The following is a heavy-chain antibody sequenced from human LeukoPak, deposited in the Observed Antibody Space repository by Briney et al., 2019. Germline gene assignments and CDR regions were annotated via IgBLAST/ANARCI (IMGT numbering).Heavy chain of an antibody. D-gene: IGHD3-10*01. CDR1: GYTFTGHY. CDR3: ARTTNYGSGSYYNGPHDY. CDR2: INPNSGGT. Sequence: GASVKVSCKASGYTFTGHYMHWVRQAPGQGLEWMGWINPNSGGTNYAQKFQGRVTMTRDTSISTAYMELSRLRSDDTAVYYCARTTNYGSGSYYNGPHDYWGQGTLVTVSS. J-gene: IGHJ4*02. V-gene: IGHV1-2*02.